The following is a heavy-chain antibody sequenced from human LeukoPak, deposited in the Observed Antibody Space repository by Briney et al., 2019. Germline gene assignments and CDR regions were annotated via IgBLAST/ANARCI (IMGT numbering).Heavy chain of an antibody. CDR2: ITGTGGST. D-gene: IGHD6-19*01. V-gene: IGHV3-23*01. Sequence: GGSLRLSCAASGFTFSSYAMSWVRQAPGKGLEWVSAITGTGGSTYYVASVKGRFTVSRDNSRNTLYLQMSSLRAEDSAMYYCAKVRDTRDWYKDAFDVWGQGTRVTVSS. CDR1: GFTFSSYA. CDR3: AKVRDTRDWYKDAFDV. J-gene: IGHJ3*01.